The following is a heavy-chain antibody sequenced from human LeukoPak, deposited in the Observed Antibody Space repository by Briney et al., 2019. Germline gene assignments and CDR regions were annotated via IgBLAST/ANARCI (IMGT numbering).Heavy chain of an antibody. D-gene: IGHD3-9*01. CDR1: GGSFSGYY. J-gene: IGHJ3*02. CDR2: INHSGST. Sequence: PSETLSLTCAVYGGSFSGYYCSWIRQPPGKGLEWIGEINHSGSTNYNPSLKSRVTISVDTSKNQFSLKLSSVPAADTAVYYCASDHVLRYFDWLLPRGAFDIWGQGTMVTVSS. V-gene: IGHV4-34*01. CDR3: ASDHVLRYFDWLLPRGAFDI.